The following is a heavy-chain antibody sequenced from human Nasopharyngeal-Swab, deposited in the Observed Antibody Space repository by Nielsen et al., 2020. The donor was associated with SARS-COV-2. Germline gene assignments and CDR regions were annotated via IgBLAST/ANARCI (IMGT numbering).Heavy chain of an antibody. CDR1: GFTFNTYW. V-gene: IGHV3-7*03. J-gene: IGHJ4*02. Sequence: GGSLRLSCAASGFTFNTYWMNWARQAPGMGLEWVANIKEDGSQKNYADSVKGRFTISRDNSKNSLYLQMNSLRAEDTAVYYCAKAGGITMIVVVRRYYFDYWGQGTLVTVSS. CDR3: AKAGGITMIVVVRRYYFDY. D-gene: IGHD3-22*01. CDR2: IKEDGSQK.